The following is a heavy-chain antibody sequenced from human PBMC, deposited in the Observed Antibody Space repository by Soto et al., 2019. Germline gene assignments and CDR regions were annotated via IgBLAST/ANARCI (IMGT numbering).Heavy chain of an antibody. V-gene: IGHV3-66*01. CDR1: GFPVSSNY. Sequence: GGSLSLSCAASGFPVSSNYMSWVRQAPGKGLEWVSVIYSGGSTYYADSVKGRFTISRDNSKNTLYLQMNSLRAEDTAVYYCARGLPAAIGLVSYYGMDVWGQGTTVTVSS. CDR3: ARGLPAAIGLVSYYGMDV. D-gene: IGHD2-2*02. CDR2: IYSGGST. J-gene: IGHJ6*02.